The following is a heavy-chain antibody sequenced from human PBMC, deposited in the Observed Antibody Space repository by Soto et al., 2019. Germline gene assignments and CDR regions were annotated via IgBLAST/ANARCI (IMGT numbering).Heavy chain of an antibody. CDR3: ATSFSDSLAGPDAFDI. D-gene: IGHD3-9*01. J-gene: IGHJ3*02. CDR1: GYTLTELS. CDR2: FDPEDGET. V-gene: IGHV1-24*01. Sequence: ASVKVSCKVSGYTLTELSMHWVRQAPGKGLEWMGGFDPEDGETIYAQKFQGRVTMTEDTSTDTAYMELSSLRSEDTAVDYCATSFSDSLAGPDAFDIWGQGTMVTVSS.